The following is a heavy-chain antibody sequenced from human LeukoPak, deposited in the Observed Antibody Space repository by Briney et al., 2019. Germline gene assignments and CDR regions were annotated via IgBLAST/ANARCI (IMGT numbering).Heavy chain of an antibody. CDR3: ARDHPAVADFDY. CDR1: GFTFSSYS. Sequence: GGSLRLSCAASGFTFSSYSMNWVRQAPGKGLEWVSSISSSSSYIYYADSVKGRFTISRDNAKNSLYLQMNSLRAEDTAVYYCARDHPAVADFDYWGQGTLVTVSP. V-gene: IGHV3-21*01. J-gene: IGHJ4*02. CDR2: ISSSSSYI. D-gene: IGHD6-19*01.